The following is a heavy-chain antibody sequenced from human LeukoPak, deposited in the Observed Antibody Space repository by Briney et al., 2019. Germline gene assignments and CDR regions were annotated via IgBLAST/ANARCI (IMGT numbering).Heavy chain of an antibody. CDR2: ISVDGDSA. CDR1: GFTFKDYT. J-gene: IGHJ4*02. V-gene: IGHV3-43*01. Sequence: GGSLRLSCAASGFTFKDYTMHWVRQRPGKGLEWVSLISVDGDSAYYADSVRGRFTISRNNNNKSLYLQMNSLRTEDTAFYYCAHFRGGYNTWGQGTLVTVSS. D-gene: IGHD5-24*01. CDR3: AHFRGGYNT.